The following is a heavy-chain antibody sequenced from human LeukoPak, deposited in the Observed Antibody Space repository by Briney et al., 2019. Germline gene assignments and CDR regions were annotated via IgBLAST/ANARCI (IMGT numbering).Heavy chain of an antibody. J-gene: IGHJ6*02. CDR3: ARGGYGDSTDDYGMDV. V-gene: IGHV3-13*01. Sequence: GGSLRLSCAASGFTFSSYDMHWVRQATGKGLGWVSAIGTAGDTYYPGSVKGRFTISRENAKNSLYLQMNSLRAGDTAVYYCARGGYGDSTDDYGMDVWGQGTTVTVSS. CDR2: IGTAGDT. CDR1: GFTFSSYD. D-gene: IGHD4-17*01.